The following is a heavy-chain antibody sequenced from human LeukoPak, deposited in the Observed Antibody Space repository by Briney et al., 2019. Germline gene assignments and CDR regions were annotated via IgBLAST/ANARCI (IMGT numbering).Heavy chain of an antibody. J-gene: IGHJ4*02. Sequence: QTGGSLRLSCAASGFTVSSNYMSWVRQAPGKGLEWVSVIYSGGNTYYADSVKGRFTISRDNSKNTLYLQMNSLRAEDTAVYYCARGDMVRGVIEDYWGQGTLVTVSS. V-gene: IGHV3-53*01. CDR3: ARGDMVRGVIEDY. D-gene: IGHD3-10*01. CDR2: IYSGGNT. CDR1: GFTVSSNY.